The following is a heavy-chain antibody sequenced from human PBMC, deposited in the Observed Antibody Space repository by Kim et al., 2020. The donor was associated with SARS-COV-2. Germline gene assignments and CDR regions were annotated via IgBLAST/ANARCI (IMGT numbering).Heavy chain of an antibody. Sequence: GGSLRLSCAASGFTFSSYSMNWVRQAPGKGLEWVSSISSSSSYIYYADSVKGRFTITRDNAKNSLYLQMNSLRAEDTAVYYCARVGYFYGSGPRFDPWGQGTLVTVSS. CDR1: GFTFSSYS. D-gene: IGHD3-10*01. CDR2: ISSSSSYI. V-gene: IGHV3-21*01. CDR3: ARVGYFYGSGPRFDP. J-gene: IGHJ5*02.